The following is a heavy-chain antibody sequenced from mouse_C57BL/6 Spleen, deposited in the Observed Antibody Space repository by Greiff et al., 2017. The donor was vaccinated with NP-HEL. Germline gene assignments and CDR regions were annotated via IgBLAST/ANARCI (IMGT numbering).Heavy chain of an antibody. CDR3: ARTVVALKYYFDY. V-gene: IGHV1-59*01. Sequence: QVQLKQPGAELVRPGTSVKLSCKASGYTFTSYWMHWVKQRPGQGLEWIGVIDPSDSYTNYNQKFKGKATLTVDTSSSTAYMQLSSLTSEDSAVYYCARTVVALKYYFDYWGQGTTLTVSS. CDR1: GYTFTSYW. D-gene: IGHD1-1*01. J-gene: IGHJ2*01. CDR2: IDPSDSYT.